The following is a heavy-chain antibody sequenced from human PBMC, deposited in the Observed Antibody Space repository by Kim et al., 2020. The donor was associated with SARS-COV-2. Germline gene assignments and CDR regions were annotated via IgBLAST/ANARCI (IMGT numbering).Heavy chain of an antibody. J-gene: IGHJ5*02. CDR3: TTILFEVRGVIRYP. Sequence: GGSLRLSCAASGFTFSNAWMSWVRQAPGKGLEWVGRIKSKTDGGTTDYAAPVKGRFTISRDDSKNTLYLQMNSLKTEDTAVYYCTTILFEVRGVIRYPWGQGTLVTVSS. V-gene: IGHV3-15*01. CDR2: IKSKTDGGTT. D-gene: IGHD3-10*01. CDR1: GFTFSNAW.